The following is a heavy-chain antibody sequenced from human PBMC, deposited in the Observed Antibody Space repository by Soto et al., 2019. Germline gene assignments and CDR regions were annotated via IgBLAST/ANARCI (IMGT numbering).Heavy chain of an antibody. CDR1: GGSFSGYH. CDR3: ARGGYNYAYYLLPLDY. CDR2: INHNGNT. V-gene: IGHV4-34*01. Sequence: SETLSLTCAVLGGSFSGYHWSWIRQPPGKGLELIGEINHNGNTNYNPSPKSRVTISVDTSKHQFSLKLTSVTAADTAVYYCARGGYNYAYYLLPLDYWGQGTLVTVSS. D-gene: IGHD5-18*01. J-gene: IGHJ4*02.